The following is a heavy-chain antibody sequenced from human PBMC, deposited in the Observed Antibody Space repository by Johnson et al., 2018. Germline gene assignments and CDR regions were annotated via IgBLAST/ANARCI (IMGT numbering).Heavy chain of an antibody. CDR3: ARWSMIRGVKDAFDI. D-gene: IGHD3-10*01. CDR2: ISSSGSDI. J-gene: IGHJ3*02. CDR1: GFTFSDYY. V-gene: IGHV3-11*01. Sequence: QVQLVQSGGGLVKPGGSLRLSCAASGFTFSDYYMSWIRQAPGKGLEWISYISSSGSDIYYADSVKGRFTISRDNAKNSLYLQLNSLRAEDTAIYYCARWSMIRGVKDAFDIWGQGTVVSVSS.